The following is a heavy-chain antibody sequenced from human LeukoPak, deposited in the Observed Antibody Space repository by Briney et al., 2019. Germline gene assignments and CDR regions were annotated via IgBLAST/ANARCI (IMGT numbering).Heavy chain of an antibody. V-gene: IGHV3-30*02. J-gene: IGHJ2*01. CDR1: GFTFNSYN. CDR3: ALSIRRSRYFDL. Sequence: GGSLRLSCATSGFTFNSYNMYWVRQPPGKGLEWVSFIQYDGSYEYYADSVKGRFTISRDNSKNTLYLQVGRMKPEDTAIYYCALSIRRSRYFDLWGRGTLVTVSS. CDR2: IQYDGSYE.